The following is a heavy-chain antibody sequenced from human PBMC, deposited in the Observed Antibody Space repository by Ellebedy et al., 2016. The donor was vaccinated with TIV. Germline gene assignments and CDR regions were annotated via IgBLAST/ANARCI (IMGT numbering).Heavy chain of an antibody. D-gene: IGHD2-21*01. CDR2: INQDESEK. V-gene: IGHV3-7*03. J-gene: IGHJ5*02. CDR3: ARDPGGGGDFGDNWFDP. CDR1: GFTFSNHW. Sequence: GGSLRLSCAASGFTFSNHWMDWVRQAPGKGLEWVANINQDESEKHHADSVEGRFTISRDNAKNSLFLLMTNLRAEDTAVYYCARDPGGGGDFGDNWFDPWGQGTLVTVSS.